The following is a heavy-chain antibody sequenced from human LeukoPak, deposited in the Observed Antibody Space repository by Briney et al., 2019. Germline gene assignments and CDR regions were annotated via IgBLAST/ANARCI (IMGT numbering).Heavy chain of an antibody. CDR1: GGTFSSYA. Sequence: ASVKVSCKASGGTFSSYAISWVRQAPGQGLEWMGGIIPIFGTANYAQKFQGRVTITADESTSTAYMELSSLRSEDTAVYYCARDYEGSSAFDYWGQGTLVTVSS. V-gene: IGHV1-69*13. CDR3: ARDYEGSSAFDY. CDR2: IIPIFGTA. J-gene: IGHJ4*02. D-gene: IGHD1-26*01.